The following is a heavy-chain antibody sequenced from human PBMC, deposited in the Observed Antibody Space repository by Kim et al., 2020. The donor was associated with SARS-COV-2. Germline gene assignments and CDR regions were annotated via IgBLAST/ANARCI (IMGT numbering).Heavy chain of an antibody. D-gene: IGHD3-9*01. CDR1: GGSFSGYY. CDR3: ARGRSRILRYFDWFGFDP. J-gene: IGHJ5*02. CDR2: INHSGST. Sequence: SETLSLTCAVYGGSFSGYYWSWIRQPPGKGLEWIGEINHSGSTNYNPSLKSRVTISVDTSKNQFSLKLSSVTAADTAVYYCARGRSRILRYFDWFGFDPWGQGTLVTVSS. V-gene: IGHV4-34*01.